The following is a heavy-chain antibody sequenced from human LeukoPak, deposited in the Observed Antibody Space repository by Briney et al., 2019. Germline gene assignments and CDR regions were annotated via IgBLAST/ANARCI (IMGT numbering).Heavy chain of an antibody. CDR2: IYYSGRT. V-gene: IGHV4-59*01. CDR1: GGSISSNY. D-gene: IGHD5-24*01. Sequence: PSETLSLTCTVSGGSISSNYWSWIRQPPGKGLEWIGYIYYSGRTDYNPSLKRRVTISVDTSKHQFSMKLKSVTAADTAVYFCARGRWLPNAFDIWGQGTMVTVFS. CDR3: ARGRWLPNAFDI. J-gene: IGHJ3*02.